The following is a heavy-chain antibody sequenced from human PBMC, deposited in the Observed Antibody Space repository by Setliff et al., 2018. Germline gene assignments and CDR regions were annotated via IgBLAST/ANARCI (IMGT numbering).Heavy chain of an antibody. CDR2: ISVYNGNT. V-gene: IGHV1-18*01. D-gene: IGHD3-10*01. J-gene: IGHJ4*02. CDR3: ATHYYGSGIFDY. CDR1: GYTFTNYG. Sequence: GASVKVSCQASGYTFTNYGISWVRQAPGQGLEWMGWISVYNGNTNYAQKLQGRVTMTTDTSTSTAYMELRSLRSDDTAVYYCATHYYGSGIFDYWGQGTLVTVSS.